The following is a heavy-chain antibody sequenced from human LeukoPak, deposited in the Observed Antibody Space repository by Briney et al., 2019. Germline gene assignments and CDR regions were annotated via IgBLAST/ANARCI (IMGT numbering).Heavy chain of an antibody. V-gene: IGHV3-7*01. CDR3: ARYRGKGTSWPLDV. J-gene: IGHJ3*01. Sequence: GGSLRLSCAASGFMFSDFWMSWVRQAPGKGLEWVANIKQDGSDKYYVDSVKGRFTISRDNAKNSLDPQMNSLRGEDTAVYYCARYRGKGTSWPLDVWGQGTIVTVSS. CDR1: GFMFSDFW. CDR2: IKQDGSDK. D-gene: IGHD1-26*01.